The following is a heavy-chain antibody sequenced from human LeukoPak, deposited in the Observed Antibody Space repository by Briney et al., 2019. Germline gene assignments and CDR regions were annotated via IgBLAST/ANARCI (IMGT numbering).Heavy chain of an antibody. Sequence: SETLSLTCTVSGGSISSFYWRWMRQPPGKGLEWIGYIYYSGSTNYIPPLKSRVTISVHTSKNQFSMKLSSVAAADTAVYYCARGSGYHFDQWGQGTLVTVSS. CDR3: ARGSGYHFDQ. D-gene: IGHD6-25*01. J-gene: IGHJ4*02. CDR2: IYYSGST. CDR1: GGSISSFY. V-gene: IGHV4-59*01.